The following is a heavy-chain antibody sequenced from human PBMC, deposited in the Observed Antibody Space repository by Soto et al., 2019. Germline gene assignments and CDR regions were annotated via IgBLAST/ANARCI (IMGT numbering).Heavy chain of an antibody. Sequence: QITLKESGPTLVKPTQPLTLTCVFSGFSVTNSGVGVGWLRQPPGKTLEWLAIIHWNDDTRYNPSLKSRVTTTKDASRSQVVPTMTNVAPVDTGTYYCTHITSVWYPFFDNWGQGTLVTVSS. CDR1: GFSVTNSGVG. CDR2: IHWNDDT. J-gene: IGHJ4*02. D-gene: IGHD6-19*01. CDR3: THITSVWYPFFDN. V-gene: IGHV2-5*01.